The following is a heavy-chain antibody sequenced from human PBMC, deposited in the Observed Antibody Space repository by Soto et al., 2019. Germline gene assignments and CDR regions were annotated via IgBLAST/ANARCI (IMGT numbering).Heavy chain of an antibody. CDR2: IYPGDPDT. J-gene: IGHJ3*02. CDR1: GYSFTSYW. V-gene: IGHV5-51*01. Sequence: PGESLKISCKGSGYSFTSYWIGWVRQMPGKGLEWMGIIYPGDPDTRYSPSFQGQVTISADKSISTAYLQWSSLKASDTAMYYCARPKYYYDSSGAPGAFDIWGQGTMVTVSS. D-gene: IGHD3-22*01. CDR3: ARPKYYYDSSGAPGAFDI.